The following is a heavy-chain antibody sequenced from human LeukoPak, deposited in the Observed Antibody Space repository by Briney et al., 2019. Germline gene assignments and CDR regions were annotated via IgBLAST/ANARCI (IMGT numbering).Heavy chain of an antibody. CDR2: ISYDGSNK. CDR3: AREGPSDAFDI. CDR1: GFTFSSYA. Sequence: PGGSLRLSCAASGFTFSSYAMHWVRQAPGKGLEWVAVISYDGSNKYYADSVKGRFTISRDNSKNTLYLQMNSLRAEGTAVYYCAREGPSDAFDIWGQGTMVTVSS. J-gene: IGHJ3*02. V-gene: IGHV3-30-3*01.